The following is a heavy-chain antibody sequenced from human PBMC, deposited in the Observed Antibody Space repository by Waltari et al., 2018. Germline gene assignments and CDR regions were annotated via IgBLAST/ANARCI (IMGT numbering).Heavy chain of an antibody. CDR3: ARDYGSGYGLFDY. V-gene: IGHV1-18*01. J-gene: IGHJ4*02. D-gene: IGHD3-10*01. CDR1: GYTFNIFG. Sequence: QVQLVQSGAEVKKPGAYVKVSCTASGYTFNIFGISWVRQAPGQGLEWMGWISAYNANTNYAQKFQGRVTMTTDTSTRTAYMELRSLRSADTAVYYCARDYGSGYGLFDYWGQGTLVTVSS. CDR2: ISAYNANT.